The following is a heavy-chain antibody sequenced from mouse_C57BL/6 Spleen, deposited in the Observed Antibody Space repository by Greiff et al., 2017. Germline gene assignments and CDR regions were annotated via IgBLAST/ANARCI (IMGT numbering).Heavy chain of an antibody. D-gene: IGHD2-1*01. CDR2: IDPETGGT. CDR1: GYTFTDYE. Sequence: QVQLQQSGAELVRPGASVTLSCKASGYTFTDYEMHWVKQTPVHGLEWIGAIDPETGGTAYNQKFKGKAILTADKSSSTAYMGLRSLTSEDSAVYYCTRGNYRYAMDYWGQGTSVTVSS. V-gene: IGHV1-15*01. CDR3: TRGNYRYAMDY. J-gene: IGHJ4*01.